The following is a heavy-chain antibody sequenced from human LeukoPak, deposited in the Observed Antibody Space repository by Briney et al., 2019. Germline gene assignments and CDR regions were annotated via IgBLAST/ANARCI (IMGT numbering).Heavy chain of an antibody. J-gene: IGHJ4*02. CDR3: VKDWSSGRIKGSLWSAPTGEPDY. V-gene: IGHV3-23*01. Sequence: QPGGSLTLFCAASGFTLSSYAMSWVRQAPGKGLDWVSGISGSGGSTYYADSVKGRFTISRDNSKNTLYLQMNSLRAEDTAVYYCVKDWSSGRIKGSLWSAPTGEPDYWGQGTLVTVSS. D-gene: IGHD3-22*01. CDR1: GFTLSSYA. CDR2: ISGSGGST.